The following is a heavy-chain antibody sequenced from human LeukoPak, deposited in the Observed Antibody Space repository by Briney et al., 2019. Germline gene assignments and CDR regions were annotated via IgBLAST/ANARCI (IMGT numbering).Heavy chain of an antibody. CDR1: GFTFSSYS. CDR3: ARDSIVVVPAAISYYGMDV. J-gene: IGHJ6*02. Sequence: GGSLRLSCAASGFTFSSYSMNWVRQAPGKGLEWVAVISYDGSNKYYADSVKGRFTISRDNSKNTLYLQMNSLRAEDTAVYYCARDSIVVVPAAISYYGMDVWGQGTTVTVSS. V-gene: IGHV3-30*03. CDR2: ISYDGSNK. D-gene: IGHD2-2*01.